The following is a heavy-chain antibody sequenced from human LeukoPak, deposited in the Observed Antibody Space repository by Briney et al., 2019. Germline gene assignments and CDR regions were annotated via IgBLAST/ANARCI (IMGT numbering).Heavy chain of an antibody. D-gene: IGHD5-12*01. J-gene: IGHJ6*03. CDR1: GESFSGYY. V-gene: IGHV4-34*01. Sequence: SETLSLTCGVYGESFSGYYWTWIRQPPGKGLEWIGEINPSGTTKYNPSLKSRVTISADASKNQVFLKLTSVTAADTALYYCARGLVNSAYDYYFYMDAWDKGTTVIVSS. CDR3: ARGLVNSAYDYYFYMDA. CDR2: INPSGTT.